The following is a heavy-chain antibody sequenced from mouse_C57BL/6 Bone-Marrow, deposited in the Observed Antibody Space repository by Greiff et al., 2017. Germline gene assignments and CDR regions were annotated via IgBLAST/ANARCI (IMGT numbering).Heavy chain of an antibody. CDR3: ARDDYGIWDFDV. J-gene: IGHJ1*03. CDR2: ISDGGSYT. Sequence: EVKLMESGGGLVKPGGSLKLSCAASGFTFSSSAMSWVRQTPEKRLEWVATISDGGSYTYYPDNVKGRFTISRDNAKNNLYLQMSHLKSEDTAMYYCARDDYGIWDFDVWGTGTTVTVSS. V-gene: IGHV5-4*01. D-gene: IGHD2-4*01. CDR1: GFTFSSSA.